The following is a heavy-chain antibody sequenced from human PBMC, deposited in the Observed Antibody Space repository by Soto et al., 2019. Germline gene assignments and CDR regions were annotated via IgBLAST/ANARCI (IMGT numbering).Heavy chain of an antibody. Sequence: ETLSLTCAFYGGSFSGYYWTWIRQPPGTGLEWIGEINHSGSTNYNPSLKSRVTISVDTSKNQFSLKLSSVTAADTAVYYCVRHAQWIIRAYWGQGSLVTVSS. V-gene: IGHV4-34*01. CDR1: GGSFSGYY. CDR2: INHSGST. CDR3: VRHAQWIIRAY. J-gene: IGHJ4*02. D-gene: IGHD5-12*01.